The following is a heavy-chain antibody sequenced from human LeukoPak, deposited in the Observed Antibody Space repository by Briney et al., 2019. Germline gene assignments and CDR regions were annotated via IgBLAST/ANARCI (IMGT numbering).Heavy chain of an antibody. J-gene: IGHJ6*03. D-gene: IGHD2-21*01. V-gene: IGHV3-73*01. CDR2: VISHANNYAT. CDR3: TIRGSDYCYYDMDV. Sequence: GASLKTSSAASEVTFSGSAMDWCRRASGKGLEGCGGVISHANNYATAYAASVKGWFTISRDDSKHTAYLQMNSLKAEETAVYYCTIRGSDYCYYDMDVWGKGTTVTVS. CDR1: EVTFSGSA.